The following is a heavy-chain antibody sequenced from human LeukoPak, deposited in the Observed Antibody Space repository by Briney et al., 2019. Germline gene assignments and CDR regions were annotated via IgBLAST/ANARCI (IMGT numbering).Heavy chain of an antibody. CDR3: ARHRWYYDSSGYYFLYYFDY. J-gene: IGHJ4*02. CDR2: IYYSGST. CDR1: GGSISSGGYY. D-gene: IGHD3-22*01. Sequence: SETLSLTCTVSGGSISSGGYYWSWLRQHPGTGLEWIGYIYYSGSTYYNPSLKSRVTISVDTSKNQFSLKLSSVTAADTAVYYCARHRWYYDSSGYYFLYYFDYWGQGTLVTVSS. V-gene: IGHV4-31*03.